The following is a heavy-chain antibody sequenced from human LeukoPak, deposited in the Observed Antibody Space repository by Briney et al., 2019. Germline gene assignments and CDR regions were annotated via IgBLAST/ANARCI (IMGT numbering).Heavy chain of an antibody. CDR3: ARVRVWSGYPRDYYYMDV. V-gene: IGHV4-30-4*08. Sequence: PSETLSLACTVSGGSISSGDYYWSWIRQPPGKGLEWIGYIYYSGSTYYNPSLKSRVTISVDTSKNQFSLKLSSVTAADTAVYYCARVRVWSGYPRDYYYMDVWGKGTTVTVSS. J-gene: IGHJ6*03. D-gene: IGHD3-3*01. CDR2: IYYSGST. CDR1: GGSISSGDYY.